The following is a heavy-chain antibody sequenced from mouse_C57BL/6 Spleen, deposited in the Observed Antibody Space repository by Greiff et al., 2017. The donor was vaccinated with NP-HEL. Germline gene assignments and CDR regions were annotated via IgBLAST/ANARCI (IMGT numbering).Heavy chain of an antibody. D-gene: IGHD2-4*01. V-gene: IGHV5-17*01. CDR1: GFTFSDYG. CDR2: ISSGSSTI. J-gene: IGHJ4*01. Sequence: DVMLVESGGGLVKPGGSLKLSCAASGFTFSDYGMHWVRQAPEQGLEWVAYISSGSSTIYYADTVKGRFTISRDNAKNTLFLQMTSLRSEDTAMYYCARGDYEAMDYWGQGTSVTVSS. CDR3: ARGDYEAMDY.